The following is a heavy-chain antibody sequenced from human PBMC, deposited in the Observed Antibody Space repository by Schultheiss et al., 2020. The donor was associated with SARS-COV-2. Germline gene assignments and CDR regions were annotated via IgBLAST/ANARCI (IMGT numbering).Heavy chain of an antibody. Sequence: GGSLRLSCAASGFTFSSYAMHWVRQAPGKGLEWVSVIYSGGSTYYADSVKGRFTISRDNSKNTLYLQMNSLRAEDTAVYYCARGYGCVDYWGQGTLVTVSS. CDR2: IYSGGST. CDR3: ARGYGCVDY. J-gene: IGHJ4*02. D-gene: IGHD4-17*01. V-gene: IGHV3-66*01. CDR1: GFTFSSYA.